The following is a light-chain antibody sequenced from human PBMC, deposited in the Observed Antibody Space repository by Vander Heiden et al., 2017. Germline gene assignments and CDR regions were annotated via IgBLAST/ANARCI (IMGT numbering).Light chain of an antibody. Sequence: EIVLTQSPGTLSLSPGERATLSCRASQSVSSSYLAWYQQKPGQAPRLLIYGASSRATGIPDRFSGSGSGTDFTLTISSLEPEDFAVYYCQQECSSPKTFGQGTKVEIK. CDR3: QQECSSPKT. V-gene: IGKV3-20*01. J-gene: IGKJ1*01. CDR2: GAS. CDR1: QSVSSSY.